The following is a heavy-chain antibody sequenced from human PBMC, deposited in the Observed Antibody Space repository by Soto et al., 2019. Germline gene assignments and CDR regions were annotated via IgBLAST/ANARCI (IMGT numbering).Heavy chain of an antibody. CDR2: FDPEDGET. CDR1: GYTLTELS. V-gene: IGHV1-24*01. CDR3: ATDPGGMITFGGVIVPDAFDI. D-gene: IGHD3-16*02. J-gene: IGHJ3*02. Sequence: GPSVKVSCKVSGYTLTELSMHWVRQAPGKGLEWMGGFDPEDGETIYAQKFQGRVTMTEDTSTDTAYMELSSLRSEDTAVYYCATDPGGMITFGGVIVPDAFDIWGQGTMVTVSS.